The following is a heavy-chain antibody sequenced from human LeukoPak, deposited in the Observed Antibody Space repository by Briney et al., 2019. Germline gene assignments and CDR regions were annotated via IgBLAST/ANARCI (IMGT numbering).Heavy chain of an antibody. CDR2: MNPSSGNT. CDR3: ARELRWRTTAGFDY. CDR1: GYTFTSYD. Sequence: ASVKVSCEASGYTFTSYDINWVRQATGQGLEWMGWMNPSSGNTGYAQKFQGRVTITRNTSISTAYMELSSLRSEDTAVYYCARELRWRTTAGFDYWGQGTLVTVSS. D-gene: IGHD4-23*01. J-gene: IGHJ4*02. V-gene: IGHV1-8*03.